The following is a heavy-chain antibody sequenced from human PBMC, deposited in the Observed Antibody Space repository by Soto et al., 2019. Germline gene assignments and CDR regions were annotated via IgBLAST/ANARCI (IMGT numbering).Heavy chain of an antibody. CDR2: IHHSGSS. D-gene: IGHD1-26*01. CDR1: GDSISSSNW. Sequence: QVQLQESGPGLVKPSGSLSLTCGVSGDSISSSNWWSWVRQTPGKGLEWIGEIHHSGSSNYNPSLKSRVTISVDKSKNQFSLNLNSVTAADTAVYYCAREAARIGLIVGVDYWGQGTLVTVSS. V-gene: IGHV4-4*02. CDR3: AREAARIGLIVGVDY. J-gene: IGHJ4*02.